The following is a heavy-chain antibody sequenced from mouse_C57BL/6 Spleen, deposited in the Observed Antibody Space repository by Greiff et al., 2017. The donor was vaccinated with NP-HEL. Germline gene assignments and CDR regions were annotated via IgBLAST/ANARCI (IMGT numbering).Heavy chain of an antibody. CDR3: ARPLYDGYSDYFDY. V-gene: IGHV5-17*01. CDR1: GFTFSDYG. D-gene: IGHD2-3*01. CDR2: ISSGSSTI. J-gene: IGHJ2*01. Sequence: EVQLVESGGGLVKPGGSLKLSCAASGFTFSDYGMHWVRQAPEKGLEWVAYISSGSSTIYYADTVKGRFTISRDNAKNTLFLQMTSLRSEDTAMYYCARPLYDGYSDYFDYWGQGTTLTVSS.